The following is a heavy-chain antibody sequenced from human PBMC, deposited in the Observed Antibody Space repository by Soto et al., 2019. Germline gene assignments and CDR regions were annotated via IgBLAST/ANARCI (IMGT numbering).Heavy chain of an antibody. CDR3: AREKTQYYYDSSGYYRDYYYYYGMDV. Sequence: PGGALRLSCAASGFSFNTYAMSWVRQAPGQGLEWVSTISDSGGDTYYAGSVKGRFTISRDNSMNALYLQMNSLRAEDTAVYYCAREKTQYYYDSSGYYRDYYYYYGMDVWGQGTTVTVSS. V-gene: IGHV3-23*01. D-gene: IGHD3-22*01. J-gene: IGHJ6*02. CDR2: ISDSGGDT. CDR1: GFSFNTYA.